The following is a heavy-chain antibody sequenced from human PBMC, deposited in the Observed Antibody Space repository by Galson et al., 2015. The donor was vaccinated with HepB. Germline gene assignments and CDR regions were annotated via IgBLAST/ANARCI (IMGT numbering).Heavy chain of an antibody. V-gene: IGHV3-21*01. CDR1: GFTFSLYS. CDR2: ISTSSGYI. J-gene: IGHJ4*02. CDR3: ARFMSGYSSSWVDY. Sequence: SLRLSCAASGFTFSLYSMNWVRQAPGKGLEWGSYISTSSGYIYYADAVKGRFTISRDHAKNSLYLQMNRLTAEDTGVYFCARFMSGYSSSWVDYWGQGTLVTVSS. D-gene: IGHD6-13*01.